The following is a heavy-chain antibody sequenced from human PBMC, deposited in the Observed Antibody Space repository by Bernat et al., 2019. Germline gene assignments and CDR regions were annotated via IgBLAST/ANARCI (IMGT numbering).Heavy chain of an antibody. CDR3: ARGPQWLVP. D-gene: IGHD6-19*01. CDR1: GDSVSSNSAA. Sequence: QVQLQQSGPGLVKPSQTLSLTCAIPGDSVSSNSAAWNWIRQSPSSGLEWLGRTYYRSKWYNDYAVSVKSRISNNPDTSKNQFSLQLNSETPDDTAVYDCARGPQWLVPWGQGTMVTVSS. J-gene: IGHJ3*01. V-gene: IGHV6-1*01. CDR2: TYYRSKWYN.